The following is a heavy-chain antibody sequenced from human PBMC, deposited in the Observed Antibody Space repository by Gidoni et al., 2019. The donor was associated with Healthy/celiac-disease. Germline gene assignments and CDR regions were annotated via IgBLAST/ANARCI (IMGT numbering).Heavy chain of an antibody. Sequence: EVQLVQSGAEVKKPGESLKIACKGSGYSFTSYWIGWVRQMPGKGLEWMGFIYPGDSDTRYSPSFQGQVTISADKSISTAYLQWSSLKASDTAMYYCARSFPNIVVVVAATPQTDAFDIWGQGTMVTVSS. V-gene: IGHV5-51*03. D-gene: IGHD2-15*01. CDR1: GYSFTSYW. J-gene: IGHJ3*02. CDR3: ARSFPNIVVVVAATPQTDAFDI. CDR2: IYPGDSDT.